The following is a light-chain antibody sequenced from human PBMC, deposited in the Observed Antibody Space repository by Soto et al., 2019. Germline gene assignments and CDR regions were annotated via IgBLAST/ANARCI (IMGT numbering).Light chain of an antibody. CDR2: KAS. Sequence: DIQMTQSPSTLSASVGDRVTITCRASQSISNWLAWYQQKPGKAPKLLIYKASSLESGVPSRFSGSGSGTESTLTISSLQPDEFASYYSQQYKSYPLTFGGGTKVEIK. V-gene: IGKV1-5*03. J-gene: IGKJ4*01. CDR3: QQYKSYPLT. CDR1: QSISNW.